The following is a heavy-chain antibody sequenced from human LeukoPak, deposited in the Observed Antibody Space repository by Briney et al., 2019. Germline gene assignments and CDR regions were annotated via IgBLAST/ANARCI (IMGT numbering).Heavy chain of an antibody. CDR1: GYTFTSYD. CDR3: AGRPDTAMVAIFDY. J-gene: IGHJ4*02. Sequence: ASVKVSCKASGYTFTSYDINWVRQATGQGLEWMGWINPNSGGTNYAQKFQGRVTMTGDTSISTAYMELSRLSSDDTAIYYCAGRPDTAMVAIFDYWGQGTLVTVSS. D-gene: IGHD5-18*01. V-gene: IGHV1-2*02. CDR2: INPNSGGT.